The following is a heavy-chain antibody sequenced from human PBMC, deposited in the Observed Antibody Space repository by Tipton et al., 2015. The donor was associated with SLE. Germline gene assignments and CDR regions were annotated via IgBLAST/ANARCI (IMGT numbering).Heavy chain of an antibody. Sequence: TLSLTCTVSDGDFLSDYYWTWIRQPAGKGLEWIGRISYSENTYYNPSLRSRVTLLLDMSKNQFSLRLTSVIAADTAVYYCARLHGYSYGLNWFDPWGQGTLISVSS. V-gene: IGHV4-4*07. CDR2: ISYSENT. CDR1: DGDFLSDYY. J-gene: IGHJ5*02. D-gene: IGHD5-18*01. CDR3: ARLHGYSYGLNWFDP.